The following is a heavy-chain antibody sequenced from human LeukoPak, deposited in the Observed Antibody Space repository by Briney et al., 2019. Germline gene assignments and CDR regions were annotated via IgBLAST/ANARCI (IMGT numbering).Heavy chain of an antibody. CDR3: TTGNYYDSSGYYYVRDYYFDY. CDR1: GFTFSNAW. J-gene: IGHJ4*02. CDR2: IKNKTDGGTT. V-gene: IGHV3-15*01. Sequence: GGSLRLSCAASGFTFSNAWMSWVRQAPGKGLEWVGRIKNKTDGGTTDYAAPVKGRFTISRDDSKNTLYLQMNSLKTEDTAVYYCTTGNYYDSSGYYYVRDYYFDYWGQGTLVTVSS. D-gene: IGHD3-22*01.